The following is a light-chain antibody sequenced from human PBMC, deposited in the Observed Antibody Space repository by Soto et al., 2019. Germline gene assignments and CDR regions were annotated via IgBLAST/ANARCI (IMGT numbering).Light chain of an antibody. CDR2: GAS. V-gene: IGKV3-20*01. CDR1: QSISNSY. Sequence: EIVLTQSPATLSLSPGERATLSCRASQSISNSYLAWYQQKPGQALRLLIYGASIRATGIPDRFSGSGSGTDFTLTISRVDAEDFAVYYCQNYGGSPLITFSQGTRREIK. J-gene: IGKJ5*01. CDR3: QNYGGSPLIT.